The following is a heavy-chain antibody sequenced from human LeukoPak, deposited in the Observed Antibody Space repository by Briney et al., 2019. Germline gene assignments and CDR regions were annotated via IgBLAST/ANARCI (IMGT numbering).Heavy chain of an antibody. CDR3: ARAPGSGYYTDWFDP. CDR1: RYTFTSYD. J-gene: IGHJ5*02. V-gene: IGHV1-18*01. Sequence: ASVKVSCKASRYTFTSYDFNWVRQATGQGLEWMGWISAYNGNTNYAQKLQGRVTMTTDTSTSTAYMELRSLRSDDTAVYYCARAPGSGYYTDWFDPWGQGTLVTVSS. D-gene: IGHD3-3*01. CDR2: ISAYNGNT.